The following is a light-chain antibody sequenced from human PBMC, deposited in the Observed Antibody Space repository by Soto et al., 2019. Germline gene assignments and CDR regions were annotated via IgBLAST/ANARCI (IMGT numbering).Light chain of an antibody. J-gene: IGKJ5*01. CDR3: QQRSKWPPEVT. CDR2: DAS. V-gene: IGKV3-11*01. CDR1: QSVSSY. Sequence: EIVLTQSPATLSLSPGGRATLSCRASQSVSSYLAWYQQKPGQAPRLLIYDASNRATGISARFSGSGSGTDFTLTISSLEPEDFAVYYCQQRSKWPPEVTFGQGTRLEIK.